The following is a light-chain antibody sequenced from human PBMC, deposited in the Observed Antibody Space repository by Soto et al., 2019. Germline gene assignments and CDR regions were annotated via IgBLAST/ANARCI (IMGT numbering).Light chain of an antibody. CDR1: QSVSSSY. V-gene: IGKV3-20*01. J-gene: IGKJ5*01. Sequence: EIVLTQSPGTLSLSPGERATLSCRASQSVSSSYLAWYQQKPGQAPRLLIYGASSRATGIPDRFIGSGSETDFTITIIRLEPEDFAVYYCQQYGSSPPITFGQGTRLEIK. CDR3: QQYGSSPPIT. CDR2: GAS.